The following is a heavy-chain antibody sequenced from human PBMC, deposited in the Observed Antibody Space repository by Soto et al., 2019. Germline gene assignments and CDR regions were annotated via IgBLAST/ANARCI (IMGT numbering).Heavy chain of an antibody. CDR1: GFTVKGNY. D-gene: IGHD1-1*01. J-gene: IGHJ4*02. Sequence: GGSLRFSCAPSGFTVKGNYVGWARQASGKGMEWVSIIFSAGMTYYTDSVKGRFTISKDISKNTLSLQMNSLRADDTAVYFCAGASNYNYAFEYWGLGTPVTVSS. CDR2: IFSAGMT. V-gene: IGHV3-53*01. CDR3: AGASNYNYAFEY.